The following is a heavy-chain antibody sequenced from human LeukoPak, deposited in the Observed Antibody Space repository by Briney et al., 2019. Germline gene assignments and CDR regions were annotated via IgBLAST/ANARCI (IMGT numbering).Heavy chain of an antibody. J-gene: IGHJ4*02. Sequence: ASVKVSCKASGGTFSSYAISWVRQAPGQGLEWMGGIIPIFGTANYAQKFQGRVTITADESTSTAYMELSSLRSEDTAVYYCARSHNQIWVPAATGYFDYWGQGTLVIVSS. CDR2: IIPIFGTA. D-gene: IGHD2-2*01. CDR1: GGTFSSYA. V-gene: IGHV1-69*13. CDR3: ARSHNQIWVPAATGYFDY.